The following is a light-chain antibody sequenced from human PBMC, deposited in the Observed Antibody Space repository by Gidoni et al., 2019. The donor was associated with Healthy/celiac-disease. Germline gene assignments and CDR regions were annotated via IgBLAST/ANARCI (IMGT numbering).Light chain of an antibody. J-gene: IGKJ1*01. CDR3: QQYNSYSRT. CDR1: QSISSW. V-gene: IGKV1-5*03. Sequence: DLQMTQSPSTLSASVGDRVTITCRASQSISSWLAWYQQKPGKAPKLLIYKAPSLESGVPSRFSGSGSGTEFTLTISSLQPDDFATYYCQQYNSYSRTFGQGTKVEIK. CDR2: KAP.